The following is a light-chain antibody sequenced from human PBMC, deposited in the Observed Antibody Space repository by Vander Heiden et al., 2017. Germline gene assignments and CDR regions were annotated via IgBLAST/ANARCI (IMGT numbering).Light chain of an antibody. CDR1: SSNIGAGYE. V-gene: IGLV1-40*01. J-gene: IGLJ3*02. CDR2: CNI. CDR3: QSYDSSLSGWV. Sequence: SVPRQPPSASAAPRQRVRISCIWRSSNIGAGYEVHWYQQLPGTAPKVLIYCNINRPSGVPDRFSGSKSGTSASLAITGLQAEDEADYYCQSYDSSLSGWVFGGGTKLTVL.